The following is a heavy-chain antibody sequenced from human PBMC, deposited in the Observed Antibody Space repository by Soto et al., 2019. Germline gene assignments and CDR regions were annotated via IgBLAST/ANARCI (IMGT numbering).Heavy chain of an antibody. CDR3: TTDPYSGGVLWFGVNVRPRKWIDP. CDR1: GFPFTNAW. V-gene: IGHV3-15*01. J-gene: IGHJ5*02. CDR2: VRSKTEGGQR. D-gene: IGHD3-10*01. Sequence: EVQLVESGGGLVKPGESLRLSCAASGFPFTNAWMSWVRQAPGKGLEWVGRVRSKTEGGQRDYAAPVKGRFTISRDDSTNTLYLQMNSLRTEDTAVYYCTTDPYSGGVLWFGVNVRPRKWIDPWGQGTLVIVSS.